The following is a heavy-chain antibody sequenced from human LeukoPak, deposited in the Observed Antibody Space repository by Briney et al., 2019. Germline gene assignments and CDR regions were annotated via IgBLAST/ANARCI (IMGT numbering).Heavy chain of an antibody. D-gene: IGHD3-22*01. CDR3: ARTQAYYGSSPRGHFDL. CDR1: GFIFSTYW. V-gene: IGHV3-7*04. CDR2: IKQDGSEK. Sequence: GGSLRLSCAASGFIFSTYWMSWVRQAPGKGLEWVANIKQDGSEKYYVDAVKGRFSISRDNAKNLLCLQMNSLRAEDTAVYYCARTQAYYGSSPRGHFDLWGRGTLVTVSS. J-gene: IGHJ2*01.